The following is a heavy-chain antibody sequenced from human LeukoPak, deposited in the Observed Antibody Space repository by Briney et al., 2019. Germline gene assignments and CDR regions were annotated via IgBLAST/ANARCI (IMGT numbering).Heavy chain of an antibody. Sequence: KPGGSLRLSCAASGFTMSHYGVSWVRQAPGKGLEWISGIRSAVETTHYADSVKGRFIISRDNSKNALSLQLNSLRPEDTALYYCAKHFCTGLDCSLFDSWGQGTLVTVSS. CDR2: IRSAVETT. D-gene: IGHD3/OR15-3a*01. V-gene: IGHV3-23*01. CDR1: GFTMSHYG. J-gene: IGHJ4*02. CDR3: AKHFCTGLDCSLFDS.